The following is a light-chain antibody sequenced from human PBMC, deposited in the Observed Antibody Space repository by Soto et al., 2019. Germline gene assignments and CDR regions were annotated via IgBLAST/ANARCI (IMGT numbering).Light chain of an antibody. V-gene: IGKV3-20*01. J-gene: IGKJ1*01. CDR2: GAS. CDR1: QSVSSS. CDR3: QQYGGSPRT. Sequence: EIVLTQSPATLSLSPGERATLSCRASQSVSSSLAWYQQKRGQAPRLLIHGASSRATGIPDRFSGSGSGTDFTLTISRLEPEDFAVYYCQQYGGSPRTFGQGTKVDIK.